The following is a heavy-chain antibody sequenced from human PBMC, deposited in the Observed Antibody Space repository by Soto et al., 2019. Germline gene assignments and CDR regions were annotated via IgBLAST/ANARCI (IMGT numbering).Heavy chain of an antibody. CDR3: ARDFRRGLDFDY. CDR1: GYTFTSYY. Sequence: QVQLVQSGAEVKKPGASVKVSCKASGYTFTSYYMHWVRQAPGQGLEWMGIINPSGGSTSYAQKFQGRVTMTRDTSTSTVYMELSSMRSEDTAVYYCARDFRRGLDFDYWGQGTLVTVSS. CDR2: INPSGGST. V-gene: IGHV1-46*01. D-gene: IGHD3-10*01. J-gene: IGHJ4*02.